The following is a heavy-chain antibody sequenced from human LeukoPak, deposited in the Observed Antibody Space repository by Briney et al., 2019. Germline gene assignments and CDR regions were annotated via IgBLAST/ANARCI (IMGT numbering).Heavy chain of an antibody. CDR3: ARHVPSGWGYFDN. Sequence: SETLSLTCTVSGGSMTNYYWSWIRQPPGKRLEWIGYIYYSGSTKNNPSLKSRVTISVDASKNQFSLEMTYVTAADTAVYYCARHVPSGWGYFDNWGQGTLVLVSS. D-gene: IGHD6-19*01. CDR1: GGSMTNYY. J-gene: IGHJ4*02. V-gene: IGHV4-59*08. CDR2: IYYSGST.